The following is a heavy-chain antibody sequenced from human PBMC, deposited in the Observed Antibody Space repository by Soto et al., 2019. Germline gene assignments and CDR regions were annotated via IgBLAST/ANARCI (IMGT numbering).Heavy chain of an antibody. CDR3: ARDRCGGDCYSLDY. Sequence: PVGSLRLSCAASGFIFDNHAMNWVRQAPGKGLEWVAGVSWNSGTIDYADSVKGRFTISRDNAKNSLYLQMNSLTPEDTAFYYCARDRCGGDCYSLDYWGQGTLVTVSS. D-gene: IGHD2-21*02. V-gene: IGHV3-9*01. J-gene: IGHJ4*02. CDR1: GFIFDNHA. CDR2: VSWNSGTI.